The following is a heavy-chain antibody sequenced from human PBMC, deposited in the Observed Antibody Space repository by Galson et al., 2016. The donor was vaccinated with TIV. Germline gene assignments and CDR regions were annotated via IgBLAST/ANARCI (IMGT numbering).Heavy chain of an antibody. CDR2: IYPGNSDT. J-gene: IGHJ5*02. Sequence: QSGAEVKKPGESLKISCQGSGYSFATYWIAWVRQMPGKGLDWMGIIYPGNSDTRYSPSFQGQVTISADRSTNTAYLQWSSLKASETAIYYCSTSVLTAALMPATSLHAWGQATVVTVSS. CDR1: GYSFATYW. V-gene: IGHV5-51*03. CDR3: STSVLTAALMPATSLHA. D-gene: IGHD2-2*01.